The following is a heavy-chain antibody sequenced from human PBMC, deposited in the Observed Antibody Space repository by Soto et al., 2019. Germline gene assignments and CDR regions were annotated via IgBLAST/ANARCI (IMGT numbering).Heavy chain of an antibody. J-gene: IGHJ4*02. D-gene: IGHD3-22*01. CDR2: LSGDGTTT. CDR1: GFTFSTYG. Sequence: EVQLLESGGGLVQPGGSLRLSCTASGFTFSTYGMSWVRQAPGKGLEWVSSLSGDGTTTYYIDSVKGRFTISRDNSRNTLSLQMNSLRTEDTAVYYCAKDISVDTSAYNYWGQGILVTVSS. V-gene: IGHV3-23*01. CDR3: AKDISVDTSAYNY.